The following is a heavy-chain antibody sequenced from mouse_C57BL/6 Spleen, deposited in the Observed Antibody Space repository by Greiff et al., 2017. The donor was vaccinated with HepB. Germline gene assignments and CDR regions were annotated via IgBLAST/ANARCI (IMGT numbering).Heavy chain of an antibody. D-gene: IGHD1-1*01. CDR2: ISDGGSYT. J-gene: IGHJ2*01. Sequence: EVHLVESGGGLVKPGGSLKLSCAASGFTFSSYAMSWVRQTPEKRLEWVATISDGGSYTYYPDNVKGRFTISRDNAKNNLYLQMSHLKSEDTAMYYCARGAYGSSFDYWGQGTTLTVSS. CDR3: ARGAYGSSFDY. CDR1: GFTFSSYA. V-gene: IGHV5-4*01.